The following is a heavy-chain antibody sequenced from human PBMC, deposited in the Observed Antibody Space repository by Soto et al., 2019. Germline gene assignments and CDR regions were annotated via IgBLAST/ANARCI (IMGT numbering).Heavy chain of an antibody. D-gene: IGHD3-9*01. CDR2: GDPEDGET. Sequence: QVQLVQSGAEVKKPGASVKVSCKVSGYTLTEFSMHWVRQAPGKGLEWMGGGDPEDGETIYEQKYQGRVTMTEDTSTDTAYMKLSSLRSEDTAVYYCATTAKDNYDISTGTVCYYFYYWGQGTLVTVSS. CDR1: GYTLTEFS. CDR3: ATTAKDNYDISTGTVCYYFYY. J-gene: IGHJ4*02. V-gene: IGHV1-24*01.